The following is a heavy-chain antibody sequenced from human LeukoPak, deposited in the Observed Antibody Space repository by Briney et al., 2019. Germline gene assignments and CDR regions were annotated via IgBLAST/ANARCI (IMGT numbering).Heavy chain of an antibody. CDR1: GVTFSSYG. D-gene: IGHD3-10*01. V-gene: IGHV3-33*06. CDR3: AKGKVRGALSYTDV. CDR2: IWYDGSNK. Sequence: PGGSLRLSCAASGVTFSSYGMHWVRQGPGKGLGWVGVIWYDGSNKYYKDSVKGRCTISRENTKNTLYVQKNSLRAEHTAVFYRAKGKVRGALSYTDVWGKGTPVTVSS. J-gene: IGHJ6*03.